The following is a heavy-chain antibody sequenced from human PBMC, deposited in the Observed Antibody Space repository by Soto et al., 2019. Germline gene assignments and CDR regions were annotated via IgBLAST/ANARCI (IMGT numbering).Heavy chain of an antibody. J-gene: IGHJ4*02. CDR3: ARGCPFDSSAYNLDY. CDR2: INHSGST. Sequence: QVQLQQWGAGLLKPSETLSLTCALYGGSFSGYYWSWIRQPPGKGLEWIGEINHSGSTNYNPSLKSRVTISVDTSKSQFSLRVSSVTAADTDVYYCARGCPFDSSAYNLDYWGPGTLVTVSS. V-gene: IGHV4-34*02. CDR1: GGSFSGYY. D-gene: IGHD3-22*01.